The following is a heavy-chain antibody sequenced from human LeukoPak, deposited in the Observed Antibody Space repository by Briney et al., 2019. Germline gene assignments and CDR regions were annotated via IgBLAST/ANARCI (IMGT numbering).Heavy chain of an antibody. CDR3: ARGSPGYYDSQRSLDAFDI. V-gene: IGHV1-69*13. CDR1: GGTFSSYA. CDR2: IIPIFGTA. Sequence: SVKVSCKASGGTFSSYAISWVRQAPGQGLEWMGGIIPIFGTANYAQKFQGRVTITADESTSTAYMELSSLRSEDTAVYYCARGSPGYYDSQRSLDAFDIWGQGSMVTVSS. J-gene: IGHJ3*02. D-gene: IGHD3-22*01.